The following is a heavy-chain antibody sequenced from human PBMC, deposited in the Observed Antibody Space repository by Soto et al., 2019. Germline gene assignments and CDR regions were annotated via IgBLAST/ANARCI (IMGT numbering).Heavy chain of an antibody. D-gene: IGHD3-9*01. J-gene: IGHJ5*02. V-gene: IGHV3-11*01. Sequence: PGGSLRFSCAASGFTFSDYYMSWIRQAPGKGLEWVSYISSSGSTIYYADSVKGRFTITRDNAKNSLYLQMNSLRAEDTAVYYCASLRLVKGSLNWFDPWGQGTLVTVSS. CDR1: GFTFSDYY. CDR3: ASLRLVKGSLNWFDP. CDR2: ISSSGSTI.